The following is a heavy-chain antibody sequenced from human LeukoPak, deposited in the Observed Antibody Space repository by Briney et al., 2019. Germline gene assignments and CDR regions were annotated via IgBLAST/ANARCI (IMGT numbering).Heavy chain of an antibody. CDR3: AKGEGFSSPYYYYYMDV. D-gene: IGHD6-13*01. Sequence: GGSLRLSCAASGFTFSAYVMTWVRQAPGKGLGWVSAISSSGGSTYYADSVKGRFTISRDNSKNTLYPQMNSLRAEDTALYYCAKGEGFSSPYYYYYMDVWGKGTTVTVSS. V-gene: IGHV3-23*01. CDR1: GFTFSAYV. CDR2: ISSSGGST. J-gene: IGHJ6*03.